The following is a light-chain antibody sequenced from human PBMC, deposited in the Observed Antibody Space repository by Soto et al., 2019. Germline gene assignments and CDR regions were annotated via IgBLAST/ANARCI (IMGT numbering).Light chain of an antibody. V-gene: IGKV1-5*01. CDR1: QSISSW. Sequence: DIQMTQPPSTLSASVGDRVTITCRASQSISSWLAWYQQKPGKAPKLLIYDASSLESGVTSRFSGSGSGTEFTLTISSLQPDDFATYYCQQYNSYSWTFGQGTKVAIK. J-gene: IGKJ1*01. CDR3: QQYNSYSWT. CDR2: DAS.